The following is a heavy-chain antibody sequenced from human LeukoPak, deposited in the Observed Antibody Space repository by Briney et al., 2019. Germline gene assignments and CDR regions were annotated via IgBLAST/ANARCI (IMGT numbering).Heavy chain of an antibody. Sequence: QAGGSLRLSCAASGFRFNSHHMHWVRQTPSKGLEWVAVAPHDGNSPIYAASVNGRFTISRDNSKDTLFLHMGSLRVDDTALYYCVRQTLGASGLDHWGQGVLVTVSS. V-gene: IGHV3-30*03. CDR2: APHDGNSP. CDR1: GFRFNSHH. D-gene: IGHD1-26*01. CDR3: VRQTLGASGLDH. J-gene: IGHJ4*02.